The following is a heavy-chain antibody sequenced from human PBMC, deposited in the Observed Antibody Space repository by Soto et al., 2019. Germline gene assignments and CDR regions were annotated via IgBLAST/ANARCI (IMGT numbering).Heavy chain of an antibody. Sequence: QITLKESGPTLVKPTQTLTLTCTFSGFSLSTSGVGVVWIRQPPGKALAWHGIIYWDDDNRYSPSLKNRLTITKDTSKNQVVLTIPNMDPVDTGTYYCAHNLVAGTSWFDPWGQGTLVTVSS. CDR1: GFSLSTSGVG. D-gene: IGHD6-19*01. V-gene: IGHV2-5*02. J-gene: IGHJ5*02. CDR3: AHNLVAGTSWFDP. CDR2: IYWDDDN.